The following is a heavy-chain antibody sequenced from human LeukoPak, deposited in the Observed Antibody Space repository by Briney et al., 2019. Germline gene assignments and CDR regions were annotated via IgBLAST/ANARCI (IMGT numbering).Heavy chain of an antibody. D-gene: IGHD3-22*01. CDR1: GFTFSKYG. CDR2: IGVCGTT. CDR3: AKAQGYYDC. Sequence: GGSLRLSCAASGFTFSKYGMKCVRQAPGKGLEGVSCIGVCGTTYYADSVKGRFTISRNTSKNTIYLQMNSLRAEDTDVYYCAKAQGYYDCWGQGTLVTVSS. J-gene: IGHJ4*02. V-gene: IGHV3-23*01.